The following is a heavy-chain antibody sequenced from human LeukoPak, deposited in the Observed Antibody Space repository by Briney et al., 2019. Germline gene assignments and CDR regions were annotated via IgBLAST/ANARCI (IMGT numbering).Heavy chain of an antibody. D-gene: IGHD3-10*01. CDR1: GFTVNNY. J-gene: IGHJ5*02. V-gene: IGHV3-66*04. CDR2: IYSGGST. Sequence: GGSLRLSCAASGFTVNNYMSWVRQAPGKGLEWVSIIYSGGSTYYADSVTGRFTISGDNSKNTLFLQMDFLRAEDTAVYYCARQGYFGLGSREVDNWFDPWGQGTLVTVSS. CDR3: ARQGYFGLGSREVDNWFDP.